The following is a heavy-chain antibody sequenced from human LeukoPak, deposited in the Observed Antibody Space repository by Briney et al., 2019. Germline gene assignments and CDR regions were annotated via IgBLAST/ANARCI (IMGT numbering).Heavy chain of an antibody. CDR1: GFTFSSYG. J-gene: IGHJ4*02. CDR3: AGGPPRQSPWYFDY. V-gene: IGHV3-30*02. CDR2: IRYDGSNK. D-gene: IGHD2-15*01. Sequence: GGSLRLSCAASGFTFSSYGMHWVRQAPGKGLEWVAFIRYDGSNKYYADSVKGRFTISRDNSKNTLYPQMNSLRAEDTAVYYCAGGPPRQSPWYFDYWGQGTLVTVSS.